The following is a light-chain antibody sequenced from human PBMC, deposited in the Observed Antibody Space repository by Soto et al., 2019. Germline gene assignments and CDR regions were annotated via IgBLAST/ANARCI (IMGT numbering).Light chain of an antibody. J-gene: IGLJ2*01. CDR3: CSYAGSSTHVV. V-gene: IGLV2-23*01. CDR2: EGS. Sequence: QSVLTQPASVSGSPGQSITISCTGTSSDVGSYNLVSWYQQHPGKAPKLMIYEGSKRPSGVPNRFSASKSGNTASLTISGLQAEDEADYHCCSYAGSSTHVVFGGGTKVTVL. CDR1: SSDVGSYNL.